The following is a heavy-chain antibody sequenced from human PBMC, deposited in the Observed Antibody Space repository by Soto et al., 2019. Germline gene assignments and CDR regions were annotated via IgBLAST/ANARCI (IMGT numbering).Heavy chain of an antibody. V-gene: IGHV1-46*01. D-gene: IGHD2-8*01. Sequence: GASVKVSCKASGYTYTSYLIHWVRQAPGQGLEWMGIINPSGGSANYAQKFQGRVTMTRDTSTSTVYMELSSLRSEDTAIYYCVGRLTSIYNYFDSWGQGTQVTVSS. CDR3: VGRLTSIYNYFDS. CDR1: GYTYTSYL. CDR2: INPSGGSA. J-gene: IGHJ4*02.